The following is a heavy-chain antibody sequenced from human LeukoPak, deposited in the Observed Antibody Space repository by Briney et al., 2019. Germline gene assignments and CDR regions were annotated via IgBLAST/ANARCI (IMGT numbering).Heavy chain of an antibody. J-gene: IGHJ3*02. CDR2: IIPILGIA. V-gene: IGHV1-69*04. Sequence: GASVKVSCKASGGTFSSYAISWVRQAPGQGLEWMGRIIPILGIANYAQKFQGRVTITADKSTSTAYMELSSLRSEDTAVYYCARESYYYDSSGYYYMDDAFDIWGQGTMVTVSS. CDR3: ARESYYYDSSGYYYMDDAFDI. CDR1: GGTFSSYA. D-gene: IGHD3-22*01.